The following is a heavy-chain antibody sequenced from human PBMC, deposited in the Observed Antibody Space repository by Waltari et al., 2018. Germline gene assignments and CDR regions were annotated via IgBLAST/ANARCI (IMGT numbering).Heavy chain of an antibody. CDR3: ARGAFGVVRWSAFDI. V-gene: IGHV4-61*02. J-gene: IGHJ3*02. CDR1: GGSISSGSYY. CDR2: IYTSGST. D-gene: IGHD3-3*01. Sequence: QVQLQESGPGLVKPSQTLSLTCTVSGGSISSGSYYWSWIRQPAGKGLEWIGRIYTSGSTNYNPSLKSRVTISVDTSKNQFSLKLSSVTAADTAVYYCARGAFGVVRWSAFDIWGQGTMVTVSS.